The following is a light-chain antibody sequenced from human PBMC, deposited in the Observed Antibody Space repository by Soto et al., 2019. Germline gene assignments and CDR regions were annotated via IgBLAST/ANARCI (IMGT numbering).Light chain of an antibody. J-gene: IGKJ1*01. CDR3: QQSYSTPP. V-gene: IGKV1-39*01. CDR2: AAF. CDR1: QSISNY. Sequence: DIQMTQSPSSLSASVGDRVTITCRASQSISNYLSWYQQKPGKVPNLLIYAAFSLQSGVPSRFSGSGSGTDFTLTISSLQPEDFATYYCQQSYSTPPFGQGTKVEIK.